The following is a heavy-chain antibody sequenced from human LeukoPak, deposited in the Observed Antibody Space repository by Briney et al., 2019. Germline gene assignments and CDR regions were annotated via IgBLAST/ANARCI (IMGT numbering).Heavy chain of an antibody. V-gene: IGHV4-59*01. CDR1: GGSISSYY. CDR3: ARGNREITIFGVVIGYYYMDV. D-gene: IGHD3-3*01. Sequence: SETLSLTSTVSGGSISSYYWSWIRQPPGKGLEWIGYIYYSGSTNYNPSLKSRVTISVDTSKNQFSLKLSSVTAADTAVYYCARGNREITIFGVVIGYYYMDVWGKGTTVTVSS. CDR2: IYYSGST. J-gene: IGHJ6*03.